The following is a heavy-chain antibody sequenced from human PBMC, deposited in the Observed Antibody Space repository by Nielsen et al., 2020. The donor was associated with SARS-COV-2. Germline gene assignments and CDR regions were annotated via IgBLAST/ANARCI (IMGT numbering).Heavy chain of an antibody. V-gene: IGHV1-18*01. CDR3: ARDLPDYGSGSYWNGMDV. D-gene: IGHD3-10*01. CDR1: GYTFTSYG. CDR2: ISAYNGNT. J-gene: IGHJ6*02. Sequence: ASVKVSCKASGYTFTSYGISWVRQAPGQGLEWMGWISAYNGNTNYAQKLQGRVTMTTDTSTSTAYMEPRSLRSDDTAVYYCARDLPDYGSGSYWNGMDVWGQGTTVTVSS.